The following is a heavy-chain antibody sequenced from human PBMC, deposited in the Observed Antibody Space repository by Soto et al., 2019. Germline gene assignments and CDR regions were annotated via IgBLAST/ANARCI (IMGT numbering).Heavy chain of an antibody. J-gene: IGHJ6*02. D-gene: IGHD6-6*01. Sequence: SVKVSCKASGGTSSSYTISWVRQAPGQGLEWMGRIIPILGIASYAQKFQGGVTITADKSTSTAYMELSSLRSEDTAVYYCARPSRGIAARVPLRYYYYGMDVWGQGTTVTVSS. CDR3: ARPSRGIAARVPLRYYYYGMDV. CDR1: GGTSSSYT. V-gene: IGHV1-69*02. CDR2: IIPILGIA.